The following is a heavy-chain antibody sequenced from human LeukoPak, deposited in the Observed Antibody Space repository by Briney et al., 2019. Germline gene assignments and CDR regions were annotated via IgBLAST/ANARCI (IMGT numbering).Heavy chain of an antibody. CDR3: ARQGATYYFDY. V-gene: IGHV4-39*01. CDR2: IYYSGST. Sequence: SETLSLTCTVSGGSISSSSYYWGWIRQPPGKGLEWIGSIYYSGSTYYNPSLKSRATISVDTSKNQFSLKLSSVTAADTAVYYCARQGATYYFDYWGQGTLVTVSS. CDR1: GGSISSSSYY. J-gene: IGHJ4*02.